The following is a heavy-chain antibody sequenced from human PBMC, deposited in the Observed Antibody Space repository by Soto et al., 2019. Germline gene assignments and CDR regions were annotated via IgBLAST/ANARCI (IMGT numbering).Heavy chain of an antibody. CDR3: AKDRPHTLGRLATSGNSYGMDV. Sequence: PGGSLRLSCAASGFAFSSYAMSWVRQAPGKGLEWVSVIIGIGGSTYYADSLKGRFTISRDNSKNTLYLQMNSLRAEDTAVYYCAKDRPHTLGRLATSGNSYGMDVWGQGTTVTVSS. CDR1: GFAFSSYA. CDR2: IIGIGGST. V-gene: IGHV3-23*01. D-gene: IGHD6-25*01. J-gene: IGHJ6*02.